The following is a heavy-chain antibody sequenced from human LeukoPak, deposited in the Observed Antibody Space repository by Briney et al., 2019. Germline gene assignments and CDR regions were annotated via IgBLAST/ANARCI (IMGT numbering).Heavy chain of an antibody. D-gene: IGHD3-16*01. CDR2: INSDGSST. J-gene: IGHJ5*02. CDR1: GFTFSSYW. Sequence: PGGSLRLSCAASGFTFSSYWMHWVRQAPGKGLVWVSRINSDGSSTSYADSVKGRFTISRDNAKNTLYLQMNSLRAEDTAVYYCARVWGDFGFDPWGQGTLVTVSS. CDR3: ARVWGDFGFDP. V-gene: IGHV3-74*01.